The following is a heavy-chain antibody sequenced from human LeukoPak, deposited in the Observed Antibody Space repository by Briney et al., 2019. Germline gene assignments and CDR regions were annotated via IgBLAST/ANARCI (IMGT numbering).Heavy chain of an antibody. Sequence: SETLSLTCTVSGDSVSSDSYYWSWIRQPPGKGLEWIGYIYYSGTTKQNPSLKSRVTLSVDTSKNQLYLKLNSVTAADTAVYYSARDSSGYYDSSGYFDHWGQGTLVTVSS. CDR3: ARDSSGYYDSSGYFDH. D-gene: IGHD3-22*01. CDR2: IYYSGTT. V-gene: IGHV4-61*01. CDR1: GDSVSSDSYY. J-gene: IGHJ4*02.